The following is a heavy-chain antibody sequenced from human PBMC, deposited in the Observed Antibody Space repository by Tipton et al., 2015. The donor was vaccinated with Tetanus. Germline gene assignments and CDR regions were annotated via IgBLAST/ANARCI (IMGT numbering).Heavy chain of an antibody. V-gene: IGHV4-4*01. CDR3: ARTPDYYYGMDV. CDR2: IYYSGTT. Sequence: TLSLTCAVSGGSISSTNWWSWVRQAPGKGLEWIGEIYYSGTTNYNPSLKSRVTISTDKSKNQVSLRLNSVTAADTAVYFCARTPDYYYGMDVWGQGTTVTVSS. CDR1: GGSISSTNW. J-gene: IGHJ6*02.